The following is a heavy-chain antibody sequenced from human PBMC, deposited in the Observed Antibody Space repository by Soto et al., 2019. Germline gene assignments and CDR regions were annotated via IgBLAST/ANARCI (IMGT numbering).Heavy chain of an antibody. CDR1: CGSFSGYY. CDR2: INHSGST. D-gene: IGHD3-16*02. J-gene: IGHJ4*02. V-gene: IGHV4-34*01. Sequence: SETLSLTCAVYCGSFSGYYWSWIRQPPGKGLEWIGEINHSGSTNYNPSLKSRVTISVDTSKNQFSLKLGSVTAADTAVYYCAREMITFGGVIGTFDYWGQGTLVTVSS. CDR3: AREMITFGGVIGTFDY.